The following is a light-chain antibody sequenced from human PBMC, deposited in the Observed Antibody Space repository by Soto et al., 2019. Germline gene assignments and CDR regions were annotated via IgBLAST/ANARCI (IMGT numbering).Light chain of an antibody. J-gene: IGKJ4*01. Sequence: DIQMTQSPSSLSASVGDRVTITCRANQDIVNYLAWYQQNPGKVPKLLIFAASTLKSGVPSRFSGSGSGTDFTLTIGSLQPEDVATYYCQNYKSAPLTFGGGTKVEI. CDR1: QDIVNY. CDR3: QNYKSAPLT. V-gene: IGKV1-27*01. CDR2: AAS.